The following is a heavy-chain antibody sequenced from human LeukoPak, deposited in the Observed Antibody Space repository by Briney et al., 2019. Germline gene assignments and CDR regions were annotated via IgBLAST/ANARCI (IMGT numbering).Heavy chain of an antibody. J-gene: IGHJ4*02. V-gene: IGHV3-7*01. D-gene: IGHD6-19*01. CDR1: GFTFSSYW. CDR2: MKQDGSEK. Sequence: GGSLRLSCAASGFTFSSYWMSWVRQAPGKGLEWVANMKQDGSEKYYVDSVKGRFTISRDNAKNSLYLQMNSLRAEDTAVYYCASGPQWLVPGIDYWGQGTLVTVSS. CDR3: ASGPQWLVPGIDY.